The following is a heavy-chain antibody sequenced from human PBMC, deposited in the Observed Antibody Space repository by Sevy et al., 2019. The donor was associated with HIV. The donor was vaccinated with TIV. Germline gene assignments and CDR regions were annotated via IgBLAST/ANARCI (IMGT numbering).Heavy chain of an antibody. D-gene: IGHD2-2*01. CDR2: IYYSGST. CDR1: GGSISSYY. CDR3: ARARIVVVPAAIWFDP. J-gene: IGHJ5*02. Sequence: SDTLSLTCTVSGGSISSYYWSWIRQPPGKGLEWIGYIYYSGSTNYNPSLKSRVTISVDTSKNQFSLKLSSVTAADTAVYYCARARIVVVPAAIWFDPWGQGTLVTVSS. V-gene: IGHV4-59*01.